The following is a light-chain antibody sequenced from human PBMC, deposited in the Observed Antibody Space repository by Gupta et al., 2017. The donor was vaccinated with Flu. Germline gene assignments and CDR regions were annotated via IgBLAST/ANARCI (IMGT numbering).Light chain of an antibody. CDR1: SGSVASNY. CDR3: HSFDSANLFPV. Sequence: NFMLTQPHSVSASPGKTVTISCTSSSGSVASNYVQWSQQRPGSSPTIVIYEDDQRPSGVPDRFSGSIDSSSNSASLTISGLKTEDEADYYCHSFDSANLFPVFGGGTKLTVL. J-gene: IGLJ3*02. V-gene: IGLV6-57*01. CDR2: EDD.